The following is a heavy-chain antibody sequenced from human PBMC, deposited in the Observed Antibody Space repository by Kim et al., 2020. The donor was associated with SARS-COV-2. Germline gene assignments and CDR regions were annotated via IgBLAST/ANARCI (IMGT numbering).Heavy chain of an antibody. CDR1: GFTFSDHY. D-gene: IGHD6-19*01. J-gene: IGHJ3*01. V-gene: IGHV3-72*01. CDR2: SRNKVNSYTT. Sequence: GGSLRPSCAASGFTFSDHYMDWVRQAPGKGLEWVGRSRNKVNSYTTEYAASVKGRFIISRDDRKNSLYLQMNSLKTEDTAMYYCARDFQGLSSWGQGTMVTVSS. CDR3: ARDFQGLSS.